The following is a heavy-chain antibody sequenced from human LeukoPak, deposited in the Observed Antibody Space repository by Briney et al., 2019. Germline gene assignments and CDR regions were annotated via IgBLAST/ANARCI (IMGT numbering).Heavy chain of an antibody. V-gene: IGHV3-33*01. CDR2: IWYDGSNK. J-gene: IGHJ4*02. Sequence: GGSLRLSCAASGFTFSSYGMHWVRQAPGKGLEWVAVIWYDGSNKYYADSVKGRFTISRDNSKNTLYLQMNSLRAEDTAVYYCAREEDSRGYYFKRHFDYWGQGTLVTVSS. CDR3: AREEDSRGYYFKRHFDY. D-gene: IGHD3-22*01. CDR1: GFTFSSYG.